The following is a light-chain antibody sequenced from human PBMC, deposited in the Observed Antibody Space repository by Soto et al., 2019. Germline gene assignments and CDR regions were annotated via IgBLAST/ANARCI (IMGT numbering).Light chain of an antibody. V-gene: IGKV1-27*01. Sequence: DIPMTQSPSSLSASVGDRVAITCRASQGISNYLAWYQQKPGKVPKLLIYAASTLQSGVPSRFSGSGSGTDFTLTITSLQPEDVATYYCQKYNSAPRTFGQGTKVEIK. J-gene: IGKJ1*01. CDR2: AAS. CDR1: QGISNY. CDR3: QKYNSAPRT.